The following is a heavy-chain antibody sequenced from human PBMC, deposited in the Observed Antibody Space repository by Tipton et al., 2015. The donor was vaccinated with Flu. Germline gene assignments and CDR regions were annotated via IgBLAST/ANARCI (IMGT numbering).Heavy chain of an antibody. CDR2: IYTTGST. V-gene: IGHV4-61*02. J-gene: IGHJ3*02. Sequence: LRLSCTVPGGSTSSGSYYWSWIRQPAGKGLEWIGRIYTTGSTKYNPSLKSRVTISLDTSKNRFSLNLSSVTAADTAVYYCAREGPYSSAWYGLDAFDIWGQGTMVTVSS. D-gene: IGHD6-19*01. CDR1: GGSTSSGSYY. CDR3: AREGPYSSAWYGLDAFDI.